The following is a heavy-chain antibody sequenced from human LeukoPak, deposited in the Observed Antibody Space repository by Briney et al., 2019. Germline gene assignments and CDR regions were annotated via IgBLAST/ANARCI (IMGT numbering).Heavy chain of an antibody. CDR1: GFTFSTYS. CDR2: ISSSSSTM. CDR3: TRVLYSSGWYGDHY. J-gene: IGHJ4*02. Sequence: PGGSLRLSCAASGFTFSTYSMNWVRQAPGKGLEWVSYISSSSSTMYYADSAKGRFTISRDNAKNSLYLQMSSLRAEDTAVYYCTRVLYSSGWYGDHYWGQGTLVTVSS. D-gene: IGHD6-19*01. V-gene: IGHV3-48*01.